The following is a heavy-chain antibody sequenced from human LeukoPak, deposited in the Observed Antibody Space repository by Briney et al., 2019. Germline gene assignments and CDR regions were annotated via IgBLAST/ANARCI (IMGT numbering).Heavy chain of an antibody. CDR3: ARDYGGNSGAFDI. D-gene: IGHD4-23*01. Sequence: GGSLRLSRAASGFTFSSYAMSWVRQAPGKGLEWVSAISGSGGSTYYADSVKGRFTISRDNSKNTLYLQMNSLRAEDTAVYYCARDYGGNSGAFDIWGQGTMVTVSS. CDR2: ISGSGGST. CDR1: GFTFSSYA. J-gene: IGHJ3*02. V-gene: IGHV3-23*01.